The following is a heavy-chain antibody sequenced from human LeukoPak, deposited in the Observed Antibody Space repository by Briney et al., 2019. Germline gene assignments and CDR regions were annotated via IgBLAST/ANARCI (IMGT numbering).Heavy chain of an antibody. Sequence: GGSLRLSCAASGFIFSSYAMHWVRQAPGKGLEWVSAISGSGGSTYYADSVKGRFTISRDNSKNTLYLQMNSLRAEDTAVYYCARPLSYCSSTSCYIFDYWGQGTLVTVSS. V-gene: IGHV3-23*01. CDR2: ISGSGGST. CDR3: ARPLSYCSSTSCYIFDY. J-gene: IGHJ4*02. CDR1: GFIFSSYA. D-gene: IGHD2-2*02.